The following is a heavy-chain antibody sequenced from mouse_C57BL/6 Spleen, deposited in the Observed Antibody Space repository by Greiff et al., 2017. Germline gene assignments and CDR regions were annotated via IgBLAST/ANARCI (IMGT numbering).Heavy chain of an antibody. D-gene: IGHD1-1*01. CDR1: GFTFSNYW. V-gene: IGHV6-3*01. CDR3: TGQYYYGTYWYFDV. Sequence: EVKLMESGGGLVQPGGSMKLSCVASGFTFSNYWMNWVRQSPEKGLEWVAQIRLKSDNYATHYAESVKGRFTISRDDSKSSIYLQMNNLRAEDTGIYYCTGQYYYGTYWYFDVWGTGTTVTVSS. J-gene: IGHJ1*03. CDR2: IRLKSDNYAT.